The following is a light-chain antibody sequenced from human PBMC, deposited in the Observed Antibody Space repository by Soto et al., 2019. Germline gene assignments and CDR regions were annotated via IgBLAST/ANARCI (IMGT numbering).Light chain of an antibody. J-gene: IGLJ1*01. CDR2: DVS. CDR3: SSYRSSSTPGYV. Sequence: QSALTQPASVSGSPGQSITISCTGTNSDVGGYNYVSWYQQHPGKDPKLMIYDVSNRPSGVSIRFSGSKSGNTASLTISGLQAEDEADYYCSSYRSSSTPGYVFGTGTKLTVL. CDR1: NSDVGGYNY. V-gene: IGLV2-14*03.